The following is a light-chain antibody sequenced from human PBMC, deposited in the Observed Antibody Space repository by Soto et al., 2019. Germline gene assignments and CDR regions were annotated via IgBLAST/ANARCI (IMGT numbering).Light chain of an antibody. J-gene: IGKJ4*01. V-gene: IGKV1-9*01. CDR1: QGISNF. CDR3: QQYDSYSS. CDR2: AAS. Sequence: DMQLTQSPSFLSGSVGDRVTIACRASQGISNFLAWYQQRAGKAPXVRIYAASTLQSGVPSRLSGSGSGTEFTLTISSLQPDDFATYYCQQYDSYSSFGGGTKVDIK.